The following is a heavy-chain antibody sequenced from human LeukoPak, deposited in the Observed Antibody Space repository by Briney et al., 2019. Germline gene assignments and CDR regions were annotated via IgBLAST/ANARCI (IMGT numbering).Heavy chain of an antibody. CDR1: GFTFSSYA. CDR3: AEKRSSWGVFDMDV. Sequence: PGGSLRLSCAASGFTFSSYAMSWVRQAPGKGLEWVAVISYDGSNKYYADSVKGRFTISRDNSKNTLYLQMNSLRAEDTAVYYCAEKRSSWGVFDMDVWGQGTTVTVSS. D-gene: IGHD6-13*01. J-gene: IGHJ6*02. CDR2: ISYDGSNK. V-gene: IGHV3-30-3*01.